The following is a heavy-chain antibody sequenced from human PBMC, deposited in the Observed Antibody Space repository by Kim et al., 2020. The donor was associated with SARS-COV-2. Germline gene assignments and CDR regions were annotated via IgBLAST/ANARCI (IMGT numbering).Heavy chain of an antibody. D-gene: IGHD1-26*01. V-gene: IGHV3-23*01. CDR3: AKSGTSEIRGSDY. CDR1: GFAFSIYA. J-gene: IGHJ4*02. CDR2: ISGGGDSA. Sequence: GGSLRLSCAASGFAFSIYAMNWVRQAPGKGLEWVSAISGGGDSAYYADSVKGRFTISRDNSKNTLYLQLNSLRAEDTAVYYCAKSGTSEIRGSDYWGQGTLVTVSS.